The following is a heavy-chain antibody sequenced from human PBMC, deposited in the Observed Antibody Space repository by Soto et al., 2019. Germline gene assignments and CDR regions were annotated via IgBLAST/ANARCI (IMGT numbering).Heavy chain of an antibody. V-gene: IGHV1-69*12. CDR2: IIPIFGTA. Sequence: QVQLVQSGAEVKKPGSSVKVSCKASGGTFSSYAISWVQQAPEQALEWMGGIIPIFGTADYAQKFQGRVTITADESTSTAYMELSSLRSEDTAVYYCARAVAGGVYYYYGMDVWGQGTTVTVSS. J-gene: IGHJ6*02. CDR3: ARAVAGGVYYYYGMDV. CDR1: GGTFSSYA. D-gene: IGHD3-16*01.